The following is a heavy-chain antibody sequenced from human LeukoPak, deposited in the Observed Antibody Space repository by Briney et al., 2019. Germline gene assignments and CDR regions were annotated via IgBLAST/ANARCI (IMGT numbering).Heavy chain of an antibody. V-gene: IGHV4-39*07. J-gene: IGHJ4*02. D-gene: IGHD1-26*01. Sequence: SETLSLTCTVSGGSISSSSYYWSWIRQPPGKGLEWIGEINHSGSTNYNPSLKSRVTISVDTSKNQFSLKLSSVTAADTAVYYCARILGIDGGAWGQGTLVTVSS. CDR2: INHSGST. CDR3: ARILGIDGGA. CDR1: GGSISSSSYY.